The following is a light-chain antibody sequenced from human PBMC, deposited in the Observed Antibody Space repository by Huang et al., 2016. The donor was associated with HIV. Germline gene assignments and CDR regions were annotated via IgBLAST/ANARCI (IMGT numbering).Light chain of an antibody. V-gene: IGKV1-39*01. Sequence: DIQMTQSPPSLSASVGDRVTIACRANQNVNTYLNWYQQKPGQAPRLLIFAASRLRSGVPSRFSGSGSGTEFTLTISSLQLEDFATYYCQQMFSTTITFGQGTRLDIK. CDR3: QQMFSTTIT. J-gene: IGKJ5*01. CDR2: AAS. CDR1: QNVNTY.